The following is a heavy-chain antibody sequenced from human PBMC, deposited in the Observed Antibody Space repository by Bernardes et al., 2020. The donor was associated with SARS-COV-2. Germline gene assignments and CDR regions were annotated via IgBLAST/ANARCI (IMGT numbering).Heavy chain of an antibody. CDR2: IYHSGST. CDR1: GYSISSGYY. Sequence: SETLSLTCAVSGYSISSGYYWGWIRQPPGKGLEWIGSIYHSGSTYYNPSLKSRVTISVDTSKNQFSLKLSSVTAADTAVYYCAREPGWFDPWGQGTLVTVSS. J-gene: IGHJ5*02. V-gene: IGHV4-38-2*02. CDR3: AREPGWFDP.